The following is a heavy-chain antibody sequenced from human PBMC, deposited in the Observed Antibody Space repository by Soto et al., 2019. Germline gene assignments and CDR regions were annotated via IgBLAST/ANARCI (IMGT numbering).Heavy chain of an antibody. J-gene: IGHJ3*02. CDR3: VADYVATDTFDI. V-gene: IGHV3-30*03. CDR1: GFTFSSYG. CDR2: ISYDGNNK. D-gene: IGHD3-10*02. Sequence: QVQLVESGGGVVQPGRSLRLSCAASGFTFSSYGIHWVRQAPGKGLEWVAVISYDGNNKYYADSVKGRFTISRDNSKNTLYLQMNSPRAEDTALYYCVADYVATDTFDIWGQGTMVTVSS.